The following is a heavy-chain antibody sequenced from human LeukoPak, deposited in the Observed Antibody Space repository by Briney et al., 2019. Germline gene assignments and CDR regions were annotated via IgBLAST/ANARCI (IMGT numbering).Heavy chain of an antibody. J-gene: IGHJ5*02. CDR1: GYTFSTYD. V-gene: IGHV1-8*01. CDR3: VRAAQEGRDSMTGTHTGNWIDP. D-gene: IGHD3-9*01. CDR2: MNPNSGKT. Sequence: ASVKVSCKASGYTFSTYDINWVRQVTGQGPEWMGWMNPNSGKTGYSQKFQGRINLTRNTSISTAYMEVSSLRPEDTALYYCVRAAQEGRDSMTGTHTGNWIDPWGQGTLVTVSS.